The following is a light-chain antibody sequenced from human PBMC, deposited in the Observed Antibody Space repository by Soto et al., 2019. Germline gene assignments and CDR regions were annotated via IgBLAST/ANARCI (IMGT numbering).Light chain of an antibody. J-gene: IGKJ2*01. Sequence: EIVLTQSPATLSLSPGERATLSCRASQSVGDYLLWFQQKPGQPPRLLIYDASNRASGIPARFSGSGSGTDFTLTISRLEPEDFVVYSCHHRAKWPYTFGQGTKLEIK. CDR1: QSVGDY. V-gene: IGKV3-11*01. CDR3: HHRAKWPYT. CDR2: DAS.